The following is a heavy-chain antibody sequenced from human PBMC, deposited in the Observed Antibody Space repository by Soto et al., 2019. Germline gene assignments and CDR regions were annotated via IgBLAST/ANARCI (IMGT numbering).Heavy chain of an antibody. D-gene: IGHD3-9*01. J-gene: IGHJ4*02. CDR2: IWYDGSNK. V-gene: IGHV3-33*01. CDR3: VRDLDILTGGYYFDY. Sequence: QVQLVESGGGVVQPGRSLRLSCAASGFTFSSYGMHWVRQAPGKGLEWVAVIWYDGSNKYYADSVKGRFTISRDNSKNTLYLQMNSLRAEDTAVYYCVRDLDILTGGYYFDYWGQGTLVTVSS. CDR1: GFTFSSYG.